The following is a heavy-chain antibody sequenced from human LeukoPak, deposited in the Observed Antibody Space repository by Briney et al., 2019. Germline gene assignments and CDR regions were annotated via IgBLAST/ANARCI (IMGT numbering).Heavy chain of an antibody. Sequence: GGSLRLSCAASGFTFSSYSMNWVRQAPGKGLEWVSYISSSSSTIYYADSVKGRFTISRDNAKNSLYLQMNSLRAEDTAVYYCARDTSTVVKGHWVLWGQGTLVTVSS. CDR2: ISSSSSTI. V-gene: IGHV3-48*01. D-gene: IGHD4-23*01. CDR1: GFTFSSYS. J-gene: IGHJ4*02. CDR3: ARDTSTVVKGHWVL.